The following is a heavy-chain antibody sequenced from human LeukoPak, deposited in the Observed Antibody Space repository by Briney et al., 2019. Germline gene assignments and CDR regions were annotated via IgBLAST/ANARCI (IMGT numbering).Heavy chain of an antibody. D-gene: IGHD3-3*01. V-gene: IGHV4-39*07. CDR1: GDSIGRINYF. J-gene: IGHJ4*02. CDR2: MSYSGHT. CDR3: ARGGAIFGVVIRKHLDY. Sequence: SETLSLTCTISGDSIGRINYFWGWIRQAPGKGLEWLVSMSYSGHTYYNPSLKSRVTTSIDTSKNQLSLNLKSVTAADTAVYYCARGGAIFGVVIRKHLDYWGQGTLVTVSS.